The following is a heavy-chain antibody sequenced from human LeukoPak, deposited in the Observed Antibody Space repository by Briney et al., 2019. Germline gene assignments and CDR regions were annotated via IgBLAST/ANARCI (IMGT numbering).Heavy chain of an antibody. D-gene: IGHD2-2*02. V-gene: IGHV1-46*01. Sequence: ASVKVPCKASGYTFTGYYMHWVRQAPGQGLEWLGTLNPSGAGTVYAQKFQGRVAMTRDTSTTTAYMELSSLRSEDTAVYYCAREYPHTYYFDSWGQGTLVTVSS. CDR2: LNPSGAGT. J-gene: IGHJ4*02. CDR3: AREYPHTYYFDS. CDR1: GYTFTGYY.